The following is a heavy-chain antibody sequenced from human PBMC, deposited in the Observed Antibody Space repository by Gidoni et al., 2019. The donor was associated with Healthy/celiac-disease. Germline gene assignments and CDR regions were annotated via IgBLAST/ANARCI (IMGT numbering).Heavy chain of an antibody. CDR1: AFTFSYYY. CDR3: ARAPRYDFWTAPDY. Sequence: QVQLVESGGGLVKPGGSLRLSCAASAFTFSYYYMSWICQAPGKGLEWVSYISSSGSTIYYADYVKGRFTISRDNAKNSLYLQMNSLRAEDTAVYYCARAPRYDFWTAPDYWGQGTLVTVSS. J-gene: IGHJ4*02. D-gene: IGHD3-3*01. CDR2: ISSSGSTI. V-gene: IGHV3-11*01.